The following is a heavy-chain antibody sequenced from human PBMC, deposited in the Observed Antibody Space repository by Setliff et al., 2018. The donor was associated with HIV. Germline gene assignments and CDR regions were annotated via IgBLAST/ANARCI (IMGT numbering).Heavy chain of an antibody. Sequence: PGGSLRLSCAASGFTFSSYGMHWVRQAPGKGLEWVAFIRYDGSNKYYADSVKGRFTISRDNSKNTLYLQMNNLGAEDTAVYYCAKDGYSSSWYHPCCWGQGTLVTVSS. CDR2: IRYDGSNK. CDR1: GFTFSSYG. CDR3: AKDGYSSSWYHPCC. J-gene: IGHJ4*02. V-gene: IGHV3-30*02. D-gene: IGHD6-13*01.